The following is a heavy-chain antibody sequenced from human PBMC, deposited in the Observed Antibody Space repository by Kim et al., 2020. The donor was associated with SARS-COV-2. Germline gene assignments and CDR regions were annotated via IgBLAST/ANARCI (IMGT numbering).Heavy chain of an antibody. CDR2: ISYEGNK. V-gene: IGHV3-30*09. D-gene: IGHD2-15*01. CDR3: ARPPPRAIIMAATDYLYYYGMDV. Sequence: GGSLRLSCAASGFTFSTYPMHWVRQAPGKGLEWLSVISYEGNKYYADSVQGRFVISRDNSKNTLFLEMNSLRVEDTAVYYCARPPPRAIIMAATDYLYYYGMDVWGQGATVIVSS. CDR1: GFTFSTYP. J-gene: IGHJ6*02.